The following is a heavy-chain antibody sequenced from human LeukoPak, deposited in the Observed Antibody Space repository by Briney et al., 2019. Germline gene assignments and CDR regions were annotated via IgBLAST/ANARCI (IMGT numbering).Heavy chain of an antibody. Sequence: GGSLRLSCAASGFTFSSYAMHWVRQAPGKGLEWVAVISYDGSNKYYADSVKGRFTISRDNSKNTRYLQMNSLRAEDTAVYYCARDGITMRILEYWGQGTLVTVSS. CDR3: ARDGITMRILEY. D-gene: IGHD3-10*01. CDR2: ISYDGSNK. J-gene: IGHJ4*02. CDR1: GFTFSSYA. V-gene: IGHV3-30*04.